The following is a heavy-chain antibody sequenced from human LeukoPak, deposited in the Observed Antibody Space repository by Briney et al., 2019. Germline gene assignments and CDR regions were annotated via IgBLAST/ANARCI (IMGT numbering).Heavy chain of an antibody. J-gene: IGHJ6*02. CDR2: IKQDGSEK. V-gene: IGHV3-7*01. D-gene: IGHD2-2*01. CDR1: GFTFSSYW. Sequence: GGSLRLSCAASGFTFSSYWMSWVRQAPGKGLEWVANIKQDGSEKHFGDSVMGRFTISRDNAKKSLYLQMNSLRAEDTAVYYCARDLNIVVVPAHGMDVWGQGTTVTVSS. CDR3: ARDLNIVVVPAHGMDV.